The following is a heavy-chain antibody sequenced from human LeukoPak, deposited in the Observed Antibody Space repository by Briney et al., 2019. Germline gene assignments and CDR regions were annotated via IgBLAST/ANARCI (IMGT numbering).Heavy chain of an antibody. V-gene: IGHV3-33*08. D-gene: IGHD5-12*01. CDR1: GFTFSSYG. CDR2: IWYDGTNK. J-gene: IGHJ4*02. CDR3: ARVNSRYSGYDYYFDY. Sequence: GGSLGLSCAASGFTFSSYGIHWVRQAPGKGLEWVALIWYDGTNKYYADSVKGRFTISRDNSKSTLYLQMNSLRAGDTAVYYCARVNSRYSGYDYYFDYWGQGTLVTVSS.